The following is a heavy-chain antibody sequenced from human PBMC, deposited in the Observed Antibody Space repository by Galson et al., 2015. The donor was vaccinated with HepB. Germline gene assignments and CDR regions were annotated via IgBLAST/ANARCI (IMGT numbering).Heavy chain of an antibody. V-gene: IGHV1-8*01. J-gene: IGHJ4*02. D-gene: IGHD3-22*01. Sequence: SVKVSCKASGYTFTSYDISWVRQATGQGLKWMGWMNPNSGNTGYAQNFQGRVTMTRDTSTSTVYMELSSLRSEDTAVYYCARGSDYDSGAYWDLFDYWGQGTLVTVSS. CDR1: GYTFTSYD. CDR3: ARGSDYDSGAYWDLFDY. CDR2: MNPNSGNT.